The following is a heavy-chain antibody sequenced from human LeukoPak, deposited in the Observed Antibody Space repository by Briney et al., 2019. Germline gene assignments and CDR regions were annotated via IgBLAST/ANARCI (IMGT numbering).Heavy chain of an antibody. V-gene: IGHV1-69*06. CDR3: ARGYDFGYYYYYSMDV. CDR1: GGTFSSYA. J-gene: IGHJ6*03. D-gene: IGHD3-3*01. CDR2: IIPIFGTA. Sequence: ASVKVSCKASGGTFSSYAISWVRQAPGQGLEWMGGIIPIFGTANYAQKFQGRVTITADKSTSTAYMELSSLRSEDTAVYYCARGYDFGYYYYYSMDVWGKGTTVTVSS.